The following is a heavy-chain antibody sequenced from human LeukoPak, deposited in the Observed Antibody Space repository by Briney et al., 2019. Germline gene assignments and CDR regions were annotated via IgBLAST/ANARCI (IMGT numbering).Heavy chain of an antibody. CDR1: GGSISSYY. Sequence: NTSETLSLTCTVSGGSISSYYWSWIRQPPGKGLEWIGYIYYSGSTNYNPSLKSRVTISVDTSKNQFSLKLSSVTAADTAVYYCARGTDYYDSSGYLGYWGQGTLVTVSS. D-gene: IGHD3-22*01. V-gene: IGHV4-59*08. J-gene: IGHJ4*02. CDR3: ARGTDYYDSSGYLGY. CDR2: IYYSGST.